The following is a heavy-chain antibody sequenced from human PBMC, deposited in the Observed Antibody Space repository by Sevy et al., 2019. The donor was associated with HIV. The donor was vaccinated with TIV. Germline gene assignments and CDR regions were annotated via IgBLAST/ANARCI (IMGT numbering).Heavy chain of an antibody. Sequence: QLGGSLRLSCAASGFTFSSYAMHWVRQAPGKGLEWVAVISYDGSNKYYADSVKGRFTISRDNSKNTLYLQMNSLRAEDTAVYYCARDEDVVTSTDDAFDIWGQGTMVTVSS. V-gene: IGHV3-30-3*01. CDR2: ISYDGSNK. CDR3: ARDEDVVTSTDDAFDI. D-gene: IGHD2-15*01. CDR1: GFTFSSYA. J-gene: IGHJ3*02.